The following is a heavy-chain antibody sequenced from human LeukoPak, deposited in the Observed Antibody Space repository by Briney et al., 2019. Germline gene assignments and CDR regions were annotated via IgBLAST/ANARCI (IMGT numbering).Heavy chain of an antibody. Sequence: SETLSLTCTVSGGSISSYYWSWIRQPPGKGLEWIVYIHYSGSTNYNPSLKSRVTISVETSKNQFSLKLSSVTAADTGVYYCARNGAVDWDAEYAFDIWGQGTWVTVSS. V-gene: IGHV4-59*01. CDR1: GGSISSYY. D-gene: IGHD3/OR15-3a*01. CDR2: IHYSGST. CDR3: ARNGAVDWDAEYAFDI. J-gene: IGHJ3*02.